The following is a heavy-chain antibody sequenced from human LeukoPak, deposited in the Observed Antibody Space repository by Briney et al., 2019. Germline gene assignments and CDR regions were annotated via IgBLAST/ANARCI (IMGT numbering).Heavy chain of an antibody. D-gene: IGHD3-10*01. CDR1: GVSISSYY. Sequence: PSETLSLTCTVSGVSISSYYWSWIRQPPGKGLEWIGYIYYSGSTNYNPSLKSRVTISVDTSKNQFSLKLSSVTAADTAVYYCARGADGSGSYYWWFDPWGQGTLVTVSS. J-gene: IGHJ5*02. CDR3: ARGADGSGSYYWWFDP. V-gene: IGHV4-59*01. CDR2: IYYSGST.